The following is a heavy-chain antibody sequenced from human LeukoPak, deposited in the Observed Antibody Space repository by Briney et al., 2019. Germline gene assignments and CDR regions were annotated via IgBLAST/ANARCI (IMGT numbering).Heavy chain of an antibody. CDR1: GASIHTSSSY. CDR3: TTSRTNDCSSPSCYTDY. CDR2: VYYTGST. J-gene: IGHJ4*02. V-gene: IGHV4-39*01. D-gene: IGHD2-2*02. Sequence: KTSETLSLTCTVSGASIHTSSSYWGWIRQPPGKGLEWIASVYYTGSTYYSPSLKSRATISVDTSKNQFSLELNSVTAADTAVYYCTTSRTNDCSSPSCYTDYWGQGTLVTVSS.